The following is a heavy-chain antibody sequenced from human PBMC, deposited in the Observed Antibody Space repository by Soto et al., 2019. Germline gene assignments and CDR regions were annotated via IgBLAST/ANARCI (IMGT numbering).Heavy chain of an antibody. CDR1: GFTFSSYA. CDR2: ISYDGSNK. CDR3: ARGANRGSYLGYGMDV. V-gene: IGHV3-30-3*01. J-gene: IGHJ6*02. D-gene: IGHD1-26*01. Sequence: ESGGGVVQPGRSLRLSCAASGFTFSSYAMHWVRQAPGKGLEWVAVISYDGSNKYYADSVKGRFTISRDNSKNTLDLQMNSLRAEDTAVYYCARGANRGSYLGYGMDVWGQGTTVNVSS.